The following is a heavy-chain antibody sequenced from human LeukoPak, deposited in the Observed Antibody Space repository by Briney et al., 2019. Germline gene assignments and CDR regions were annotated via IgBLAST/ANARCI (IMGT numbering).Heavy chain of an antibody. CDR2: ISTYDSNT. D-gene: IGHD1-26*01. J-gene: IGHJ4*02. Sequence: GASVKVSCKASGYTFTNYDITWVRQAPGKGREWMGWISTYDSNTNYAQKLQDKFTMTTDTSTSTAYMELRNLRSDDTAVYYCARGGGEPGDYWGQGTLVTVSS. CDR3: ARGGGEPGDY. V-gene: IGHV1-18*01. CDR1: GYTFTNYD.